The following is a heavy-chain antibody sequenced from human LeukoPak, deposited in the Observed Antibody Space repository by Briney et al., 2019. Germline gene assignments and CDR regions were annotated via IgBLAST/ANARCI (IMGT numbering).Heavy chain of an antibody. J-gene: IGHJ4*02. CDR2: FDPEDGET. Sequence: ASVKVSCKASGYTLTELSMHWVRQAPGKGLEWMGGFDPEDGETIYAQKFQGRVTMTEDTSTDTAYMELSSLRSEDTAVYYCATDPDYYGSGSYYKRPFRDYWGQGTLVTVSS. CDR1: GYTLTELS. V-gene: IGHV1-24*01. D-gene: IGHD3-10*01. CDR3: ATDPDYYGSGSYYKRPFRDY.